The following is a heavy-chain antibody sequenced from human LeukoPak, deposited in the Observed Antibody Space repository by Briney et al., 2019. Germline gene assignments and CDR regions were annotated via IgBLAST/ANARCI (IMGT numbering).Heavy chain of an antibody. CDR1: GFTFSNSA. V-gene: IGHV3-23*01. Sequence: GGSLRLSCAASGFTFSNSAMSWVRQAPGKGLEWVAAISDSGRTTYYADSVKGRFTISRDNSKNTLYLQMSSLRAEDTAVYYSAKDHSDYPSFFDYWGQGTLVTVSS. J-gene: IGHJ4*02. CDR2: ISDSGRTT. D-gene: IGHD5-12*01. CDR3: AKDHSDYPSFFDY.